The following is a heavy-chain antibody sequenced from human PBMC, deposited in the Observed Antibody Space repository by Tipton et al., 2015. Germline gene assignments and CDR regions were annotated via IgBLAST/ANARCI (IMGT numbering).Heavy chain of an antibody. D-gene: IGHD6-19*01. Sequence: QLVQSGAVVKKPGESLKISCKGSEDIFRSYWIGWVRQMPGKGLEWMGIIYPGDSDTRYSPSFQGQVTISADKSISTAYLQWSSLKASDTAMYYCARQSSGWYEDPFDYWGQGTLVTVSS. CDR2: IYPGDSDT. V-gene: IGHV5-51*01. J-gene: IGHJ4*02. CDR3: ARQSSGWYEDPFDY. CDR1: EDIFRSYW.